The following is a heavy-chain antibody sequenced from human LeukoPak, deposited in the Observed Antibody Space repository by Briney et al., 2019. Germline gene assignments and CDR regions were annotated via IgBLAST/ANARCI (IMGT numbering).Heavy chain of an antibody. CDR1: GGSISSGDYY. J-gene: IGHJ4*02. V-gene: IGHV4-30-4*08. Sequence: SETLSLTCTVSGGSISSGDYYWSWIRQPPGKGLEWIGYIYYSGSTYYNPSLKSRVTISVDTSKNQFSLKLSSVTAADTAVYYRARGTPIGVVFDYWGQGTLVTVSS. CDR3: ARGTPIGVVFDY. CDR2: IYYSGST. D-gene: IGHD3-22*01.